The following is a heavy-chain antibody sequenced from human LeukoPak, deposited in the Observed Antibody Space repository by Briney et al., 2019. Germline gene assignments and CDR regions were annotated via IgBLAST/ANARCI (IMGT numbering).Heavy chain of an antibody. CDR1: GYTFTSYD. Sequence: GASVKVSCKASGYTFTSYDINWVRQATGQGLEWMGWMNPNSGNTGYAQKFQGRVTMTRNTSISTAYMELSSLRSEDTAVYYCARGRDDCSSTSRYTGVYYYYYGMDVWGQGTTVTVSS. J-gene: IGHJ6*02. D-gene: IGHD2-2*02. V-gene: IGHV1-8*01. CDR2: MNPNSGNT. CDR3: ARGRDDCSSTSRYTGVYYYYYGMDV.